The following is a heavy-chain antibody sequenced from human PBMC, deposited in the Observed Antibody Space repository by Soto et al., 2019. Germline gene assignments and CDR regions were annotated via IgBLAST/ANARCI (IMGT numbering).Heavy chain of an antibody. CDR1: GYTFTGYY. D-gene: IGHD6-13*01. V-gene: IGHV1-2*04. Sequence: ASVKVSCKASGYTFTGYYMHWVRQAPGQGLEWMGWINPNGGGTNYAQKFQGWVTMTRDTSISTAYMELSRLRSDDTAVYYWASRGSSWSSYKYGMDVWGQGTAVTVSS. J-gene: IGHJ6*02. CDR2: INPNGGGT. CDR3: ASRGSSWSSYKYGMDV.